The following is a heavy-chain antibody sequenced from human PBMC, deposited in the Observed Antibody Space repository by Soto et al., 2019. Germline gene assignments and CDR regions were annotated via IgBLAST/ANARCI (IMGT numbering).Heavy chain of an antibody. CDR2: IIPILGIA. D-gene: IGHD1-1*01. CDR3: ARGPTGTAGRAFDI. CDR1: GGTFSRYT. Sequence: QVQLVQSGAEVKKPGSSVKVSCKASGGTFSRYTISWVRQAPGQGLEWMGRIIPILGIANYAQKFQGRVTITADKSTSTAYMELSSLRSEDTAVYYCARGPTGTAGRAFDIWGQGTMVTVSS. J-gene: IGHJ3*02. V-gene: IGHV1-69*02.